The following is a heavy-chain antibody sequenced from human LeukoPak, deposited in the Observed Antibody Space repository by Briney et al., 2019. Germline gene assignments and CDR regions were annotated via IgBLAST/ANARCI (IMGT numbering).Heavy chain of an antibody. CDR1: GGTFSRYA. Sequence: ASVKVCCKASGGTFSRYAISWVRQAPGQGLEWMGGIIPIFGTANYAQKFQGRVTITTDESTSTAYMELSSLRSEDTAVYYCARGTKAAGSDYWGQGTLVTVSS. V-gene: IGHV1-69*05. CDR2: IIPIFGTA. CDR3: ARGTKAAGSDY. D-gene: IGHD6-13*01. J-gene: IGHJ4*02.